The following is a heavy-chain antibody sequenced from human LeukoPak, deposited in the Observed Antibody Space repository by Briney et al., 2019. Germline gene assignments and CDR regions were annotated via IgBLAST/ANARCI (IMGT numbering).Heavy chain of an antibody. CDR3: WDTNWKGDWDY. J-gene: IGHJ4*01. D-gene: IGHD1-1*01. CDR2: IKSKAHGGTT. Sequence: PGGSLPLSCAASGFTFSNAWMHWVRQAPGKGLEWVGRIKSKAHGGTTDYAAPVKGRFTISRDDSKNTLYLQMNSLKTEDTAVYYCWDTNWKGDWDYWGHGNLFTVSS. V-gene: IGHV3-15*01. CDR1: GFTFSNAW.